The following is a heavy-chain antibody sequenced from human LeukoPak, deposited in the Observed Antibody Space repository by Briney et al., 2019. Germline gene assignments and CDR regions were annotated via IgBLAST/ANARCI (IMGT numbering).Heavy chain of an antibody. CDR1: GGSFSGYY. CDR3: ARVPYYYDSSFEY. CDR2: INHSGST. J-gene: IGHJ4*02. Sequence: SETLSLTCAVYGGSFSGYYWSWIRQPPGKGLEWIGEINHSGSTNYNPSLKSRVTISVDTSKNQFSLKLSSVTAADTAVYYCARVPYYYDSSFEYWGQGTLVTVSS. V-gene: IGHV4-34*01. D-gene: IGHD3-22*01.